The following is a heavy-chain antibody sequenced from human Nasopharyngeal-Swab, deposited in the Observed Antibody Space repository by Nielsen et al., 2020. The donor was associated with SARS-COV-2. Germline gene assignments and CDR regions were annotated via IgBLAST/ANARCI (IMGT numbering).Heavy chain of an antibody. CDR2: IYYSGST. V-gene: IGHV4-59*01. CDR3: AREFSSSYYYYYYMDV. Sequence: SETLSLTCAASGGSISSYSWSWIRLPPGKGLEWIGYIYYSGSTNYSPSLKSRVTISVDTSKNQFSLKLSSVTDADTAVYYCAREFSSSYYYYYYMDVWGKGTTVTVSS. J-gene: IGHJ6*03. D-gene: IGHD6-6*01. CDR1: GGSISSYS.